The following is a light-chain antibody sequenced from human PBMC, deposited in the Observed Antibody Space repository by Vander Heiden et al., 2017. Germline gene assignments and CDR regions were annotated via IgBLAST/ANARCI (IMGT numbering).Light chain of an antibody. Sequence: EIVLTQSPGTLSLSPGERATLSCRASQSVSSSYLAWYQQKPGQAPRLLIYGASSRATGIPDSFSGSGSGTDFTLTISSLEPEDFAVYYCQQYGSSPSLTFGGWTKVEIK. J-gene: IGKJ4*01. CDR2: GAS. V-gene: IGKV3-20*01. CDR1: QSVSSSY. CDR3: QQYGSSPSLT.